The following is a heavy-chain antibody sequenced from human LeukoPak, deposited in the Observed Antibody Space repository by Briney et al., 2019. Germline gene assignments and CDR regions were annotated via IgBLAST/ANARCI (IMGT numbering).Heavy chain of an antibody. CDR1: GGSFSGYY. D-gene: IGHD3-10*01. V-gene: IGHV4-34*01. CDR2: INHSGST. J-gene: IGHJ6*03. Sequence: SETLSLTCAVYGGSFSGYYWSWIRQPPGKGLEWIGEINHSGSTNYNPSLKSRVTISVDTSKNQFSLKLSSVTAADTAVYYCARANYGSGSYRYYYYYYMDVWGKGTTVTISS. CDR3: ARANYGSGSYRYYYYYYMDV.